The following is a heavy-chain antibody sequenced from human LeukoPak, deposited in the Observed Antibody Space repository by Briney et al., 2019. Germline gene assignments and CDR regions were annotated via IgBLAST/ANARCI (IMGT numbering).Heavy chain of an antibody. CDR3: ARETYYDDSSGYYYVD. CDR1: GYTSISYA. Sequence: ASVKVSCKPSGYTSISYAMNWVRQAPGQGLEWMGWINTNTGNPTYAQGFTGRFVFSLDTSISTAYLQISSLKAEDTAVYYCARETYYDDSSGYYYVDWGQGTLVTVSS. CDR2: INTNTGNP. V-gene: IGHV7-4-1*02. J-gene: IGHJ4*02. D-gene: IGHD3-22*01.